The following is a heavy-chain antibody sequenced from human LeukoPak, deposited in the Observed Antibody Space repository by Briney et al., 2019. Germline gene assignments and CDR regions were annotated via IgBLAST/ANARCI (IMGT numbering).Heavy chain of an antibody. Sequence: SETLSLTCAVYGGSFSGYYWSWIRQPPGKGLEWIGEINHSGSTNYNTSPRSRATISVDTSKNQFSLKLSSLTAEDTAVYYWATLGGSSSWSYDYCGQGTLVTVSS. J-gene: IGHJ4*02. D-gene: IGHD6-13*01. CDR2: INHSGST. CDR1: GGSFSGYY. CDR3: ATLGGSSSWSYDY. V-gene: IGHV4-34*01.